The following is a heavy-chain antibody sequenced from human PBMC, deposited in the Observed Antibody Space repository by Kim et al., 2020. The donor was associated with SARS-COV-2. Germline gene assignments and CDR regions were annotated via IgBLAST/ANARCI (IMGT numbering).Heavy chain of an antibody. Sequence: ASVKVSCKASGYTLTAYPMHWVRQAPGQRLEWMGWINSGNDNTKFSQRFQGRFTISRVTSASVVYLELDNLRSEDTAVYYCARRGLGFSFDYWGQGTLLT. CDR2: INSGNDNT. D-gene: IGHD3-10*01. V-gene: IGHV1-3*01. J-gene: IGHJ4*02. CDR3: ARRGLGFSFDY. CDR1: GYTLTAYP.